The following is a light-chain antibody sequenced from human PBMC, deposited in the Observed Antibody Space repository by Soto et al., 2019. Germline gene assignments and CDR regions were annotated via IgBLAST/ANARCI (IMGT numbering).Light chain of an antibody. V-gene: IGKV1-6*01. CDR1: RDVGSD. CDR3: LQDYGDSWT. J-gene: IGKJ1*01. Sequence: QMTQSPSSLSASVGEKIIITCRASRDVGSDVSWYQQKPGQAPKLLIYAASNLYTGVPSRFSGSRPGTEFTLTISSLQPEDFASYYCLQDYGDSWTFGQGTKGDIK. CDR2: AAS.